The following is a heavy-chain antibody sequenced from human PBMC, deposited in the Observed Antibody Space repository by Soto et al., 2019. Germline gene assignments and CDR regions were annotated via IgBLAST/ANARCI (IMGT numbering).Heavy chain of an antibody. V-gene: IGHV4-59*01. CDR2: IYYSGST. CDR3: ARAYSGYDWFDY. Sequence: SETLSLTCTVSGGSISSYYWSWIRQPPGKGLEWIGYIYYSGSTNYNPSLKSRVTISVDTSKNQFSLKLSSVTAADTAVYYCARAYSGYDWFDYWGKGTLVTVSS. CDR1: GGSISSYY. J-gene: IGHJ4*02. D-gene: IGHD5-12*01.